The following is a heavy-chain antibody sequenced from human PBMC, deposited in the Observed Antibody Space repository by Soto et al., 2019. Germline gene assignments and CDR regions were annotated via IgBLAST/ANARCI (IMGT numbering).Heavy chain of an antibody. D-gene: IGHD2-2*02. Sequence: PSETLSLTCTVSGGSISSSSYYWGWIRQPPGQGLEWIGSIYYSGSTYYNPSLKSRVTISVDTSKNQFSLKLSSVTAADTAVYYCAISSGVVVPAAIRGEAFDILGQGTMVTGSS. CDR1: GGSISSSSYY. V-gene: IGHV4-39*01. CDR2: IYYSGST. J-gene: IGHJ3*02. CDR3: AISSGVVVPAAIRGEAFDI.